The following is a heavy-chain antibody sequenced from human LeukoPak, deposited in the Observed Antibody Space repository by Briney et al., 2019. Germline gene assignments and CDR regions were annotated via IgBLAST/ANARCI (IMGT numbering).Heavy chain of an antibody. J-gene: IGHJ5*02. CDR2: MNPNSANT. V-gene: IGHV1-8*01. CDR1: EYTFTSYD. D-gene: IGHD3-9*01. Sequence: ASVKVSCKTSEYTFTSYDINWVRQATGQGLEWMGWMNPNSANTGYAQKLQGRVTMTTDTSTSTAYMELRSLRSDDTAVYYCARDSNRYFDWLRRPKNPNNWFDPWGQGTLVTVSS. CDR3: ARDSNRYFDWLRRPKNPNNWFDP.